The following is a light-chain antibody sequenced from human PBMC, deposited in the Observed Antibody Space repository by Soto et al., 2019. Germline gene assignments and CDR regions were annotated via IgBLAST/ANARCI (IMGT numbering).Light chain of an antibody. J-gene: IGKJ1*01. CDR1: QSISSW. Sequence: DIEMTKSPSTLSASVGDRVTITCRASQSISSWLAWYQQKPGKAPKLLSYDASSLDRGVPSRFIGSGSGTEFTLAISSLRPDDFATYYCQQYNSYPWTVGQGTKVEIK. CDR2: DAS. V-gene: IGKV1-5*01. CDR3: QQYNSYPWT.